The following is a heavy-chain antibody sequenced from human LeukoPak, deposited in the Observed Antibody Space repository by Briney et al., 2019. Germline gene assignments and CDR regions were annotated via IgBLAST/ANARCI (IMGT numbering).Heavy chain of an antibody. V-gene: IGHV3-30*18. J-gene: IGHJ4*01. D-gene: IGHD5-24*01. CDR2: ISYNGHYD. CDR1: GFTFSHFG. CDR3: AKLLRDATIYDF. Sequence: GGSLRLSCVGSGFTFSHFGVHWVRQAPGKGLEWVAVISYNGHYDYYGESAKGRFTISRDNAKNSLFLQMNSLRAEDTAFYYCAKLLRDATIYDFWGHGALVTVSS.